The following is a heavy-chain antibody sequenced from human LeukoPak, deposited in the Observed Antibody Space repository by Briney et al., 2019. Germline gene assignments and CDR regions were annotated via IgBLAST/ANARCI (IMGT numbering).Heavy chain of an antibody. CDR3: ASLYYYDSSGYYRTHSGYFDY. Sequence: SETLSLTCTVSGYSISSGYYWGWIRQPPGKGLEWIGSIYHSGSTYYNPSLKSRVTISVDTSKNQFSLKLSSVTAADTAVYYCASLYYYDSSGYYRTHSGYFDYWGQGTLVTVSS. CDR2: IYHSGST. D-gene: IGHD3-22*01. V-gene: IGHV4-38-2*02. CDR1: GYSISSGYY. J-gene: IGHJ4*02.